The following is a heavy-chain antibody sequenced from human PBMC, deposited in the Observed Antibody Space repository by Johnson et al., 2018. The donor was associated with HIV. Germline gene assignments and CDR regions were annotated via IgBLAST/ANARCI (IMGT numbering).Heavy chain of an antibody. D-gene: IGHD5-24*01. CDR1: GFTFSTYW. V-gene: IGHV3-7*01. CDR3: ARGCRDGYTCDAFDV. J-gene: IGHJ3*01. Sequence: VQLVESGGGLVQPGGSLRLSCATSGFTFSTYWMTWVRQAPGKGLEWVANIKQDGSEKYYVDSVKGRFTISRENSKKSLFLQVNSLRAEDTAVYFCARGCRDGYTCDAFDVWGQVTRVTVSS. CDR2: IKQDGSEK.